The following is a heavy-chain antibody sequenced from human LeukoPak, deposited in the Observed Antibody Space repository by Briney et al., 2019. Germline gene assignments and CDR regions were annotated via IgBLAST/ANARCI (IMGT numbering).Heavy chain of an antibody. CDR1: GFTFNTYA. CDR2: ISYDGSNK. CDR3: ATQKEGPLYYFDY. Sequence: GGSLRLSCTASGFTFNTYAIHWVRQAPGKGLEWVAVISYDGSNKYYADSVKGRFTISRDNSKNTLYLQMNSLRAEDTAVYYCATQKEGPLYYFDYWGQGTLVTVSS. J-gene: IGHJ4*02. V-gene: IGHV3-30-3*01.